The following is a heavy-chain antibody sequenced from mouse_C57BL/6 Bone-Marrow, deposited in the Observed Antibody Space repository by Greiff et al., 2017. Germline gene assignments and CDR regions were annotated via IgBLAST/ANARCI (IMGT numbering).Heavy chain of an antibody. J-gene: IGHJ2*01. D-gene: IGHD2-1*01. CDR1: GYTFTSYW. V-gene: IGHV1-64*01. CDR2: IHPNSGST. CDR3: AREKSYGNYYFDD. Sequence: VQVVESGAELVKPGASVKLSCKASGYTFTSYWMHWVKQRPGQGLEWIGMIHPNSGSTNYNEKFKSKATLTVDKSSSTAYMQLSSLTSEDSAVYYCAREKSYGNYYFDDWGQGTTLTVSS.